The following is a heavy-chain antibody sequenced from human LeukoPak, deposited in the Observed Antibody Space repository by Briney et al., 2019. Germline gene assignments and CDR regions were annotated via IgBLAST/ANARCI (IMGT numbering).Heavy chain of an antibody. Sequence: PGGSLRLSCAASGFTFNAYSMNWVRQAPGKGLEWVSSISSSGDYIYYADSLKGRFTISRDNAKNSLFLQMNSLRAEDTAVYYCARDVGGSGWQILHYYYGMDVWGQGTTVTVSS. CDR1: GFTFNAYS. D-gene: IGHD6-19*01. CDR3: ARDVGGSGWQILHYYYGMDV. CDR2: ISSSGDYI. J-gene: IGHJ6*02. V-gene: IGHV3-21*01.